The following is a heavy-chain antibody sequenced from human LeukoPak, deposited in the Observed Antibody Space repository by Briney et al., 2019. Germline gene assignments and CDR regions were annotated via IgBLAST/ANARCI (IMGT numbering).Heavy chain of an antibody. CDR3: ARVTRKVGAIDY. CDR1: GGSISSYY. Sequence: SETLSLTCTVSGGSISSYYWSWIRQPPGKGLEWIGYIYYSGSTNYNPSLKSRVTISVDTSKNQFSLKLSSVTAADTAVYYCARVTRKVGAIDYWGQGTLVTVSS. V-gene: IGHV4-59*01. D-gene: IGHD1-26*01. J-gene: IGHJ4*02. CDR2: IYYSGST.